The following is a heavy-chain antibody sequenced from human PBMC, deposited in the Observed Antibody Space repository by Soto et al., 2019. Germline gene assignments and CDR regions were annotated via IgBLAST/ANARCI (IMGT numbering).Heavy chain of an antibody. CDR1: GYTFTGYY. Sequence: XSVKVSCKASGYTFTGYYMHWVRHAPGQGLEWMGWINPNSGGTNYAQKFQGRVTMTRDTSISTAYMELSRLRSDDTAVYYCARDFVPSFFDYWGQGTLVTVSS. V-gene: IGHV1-2*02. J-gene: IGHJ4*02. D-gene: IGHD6-6*01. CDR2: INPNSGGT. CDR3: ARDFVPSFFDY.